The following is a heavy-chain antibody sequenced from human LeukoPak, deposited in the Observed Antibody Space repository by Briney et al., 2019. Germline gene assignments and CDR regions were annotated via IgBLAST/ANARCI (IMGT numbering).Heavy chain of an antibody. CDR1: GFTFSSYS. CDR2: ISSSSSYI. Sequence: GGSLRLSCAASGFTFSSYSMNWVRQAPGKGLEWVSSISSSSSYIYYADSVKGRFTISKDNAKNSLYLQRNSRGAEDTAGYYCARQRGGQYEDGFDIWGQRTMVTVSS. D-gene: IGHD2-8*01. J-gene: IGHJ3*02. V-gene: IGHV3-21*01. CDR3: ARQRGGQYEDGFDI.